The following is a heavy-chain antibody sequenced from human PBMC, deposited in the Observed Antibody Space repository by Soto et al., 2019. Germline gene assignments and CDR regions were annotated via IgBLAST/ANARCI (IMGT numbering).Heavy chain of an antibody. D-gene: IGHD3-10*01. CDR2: ISSSSSYI. CDR3: ARDLWFGESEANLLDNWFDP. Sequence: PGGSLRLSCAASGFTFSSYSMNWVRQAPGKGLEWVSSISSSSSYIYYADSVKGRFTISRDNAKNSLYLQMNRLRAEDTAVYYCARDLWFGESEANLLDNWFDPWGQGNLVTVSS. J-gene: IGHJ5*02. V-gene: IGHV3-21*01. CDR1: GFTFSSYS.